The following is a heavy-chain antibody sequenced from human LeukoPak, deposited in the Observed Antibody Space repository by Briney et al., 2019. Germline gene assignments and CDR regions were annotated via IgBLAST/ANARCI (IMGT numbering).Heavy chain of an antibody. CDR1: GYTFTGYY. Sequence: ASVKVSCKASGYTFTGYYMHWVRQAPGQGLEWMGWINPNSGGTNYAQKFQGRVTMTRDTSISTAYMELSRLRSDDTAVYYCARDREYYDSSGYLGYWGQGTLVTVS. CDR3: ARDREYYDSSGYLGY. V-gene: IGHV1-2*02. D-gene: IGHD3-22*01. CDR2: INPNSGGT. J-gene: IGHJ4*02.